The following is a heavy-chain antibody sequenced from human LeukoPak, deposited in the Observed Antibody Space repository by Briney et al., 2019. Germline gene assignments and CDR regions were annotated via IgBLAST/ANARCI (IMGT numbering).Heavy chain of an antibody. Sequence: PGGSLRLSCAASGFTFDDYAMHWVRQAPGKGLEWVSLISGDGGSTYYADSVKGRFTISRDNSKNSLYLQMNSLRTEDIALYYCATDVGVSDDAFDLWGQGTMVTVSS. CDR2: ISGDGGST. CDR3: ATDVGVSDDAFDL. J-gene: IGHJ3*01. CDR1: GFTFDDYA. V-gene: IGHV3-43*02. D-gene: IGHD2-8*01.